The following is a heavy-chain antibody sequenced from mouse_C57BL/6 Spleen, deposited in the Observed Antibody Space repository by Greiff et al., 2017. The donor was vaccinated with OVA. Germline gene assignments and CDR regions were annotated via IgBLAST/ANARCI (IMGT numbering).Heavy chain of an antibody. V-gene: IGHV1-19*01. CDR1: GYTFTDYY. D-gene: IGHD1-1*01. CDR2: INPYNGGT. Sequence: VQLQQSGPVLVKPGASVKMSCKASGYTFTDYYMNWVKQSHGKSLEWIGVINPYNGGTSYNQKFKGKATLTVDKSSSTAYMELNSLTSEDSAVYDCARHYYGSSSYAMDYWGKGTSVTVSS. CDR3: ARHYYGSSSYAMDY. J-gene: IGHJ4*01.